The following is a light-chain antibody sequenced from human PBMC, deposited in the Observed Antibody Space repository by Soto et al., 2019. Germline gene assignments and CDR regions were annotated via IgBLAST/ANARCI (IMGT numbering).Light chain of an antibody. V-gene: IGKV1-39*01. Sequence: IQLTQSPSSLSASVGDRVTITCRASQGISSYLAWYQQKPGKAPKLLIYAASTLEIGVPSRFSGSGSGTDFTLTITSLQPEDFATYYCQQSYSSPAFTFGPGTKVDVK. CDR2: AAS. CDR3: QQSYSSPAFT. J-gene: IGKJ3*01. CDR1: QGISSY.